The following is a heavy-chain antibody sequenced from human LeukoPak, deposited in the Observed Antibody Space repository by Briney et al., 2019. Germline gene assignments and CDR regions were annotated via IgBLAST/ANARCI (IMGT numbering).Heavy chain of an antibody. Sequence: SETLSLTCTVSGYSISSGYYWGWIRQPPGKGLEWIGSIYHSGSTYYNPSLKSRVTISLDTSKNQFSLKLSSVTAADTAVYYCARLSGRDYYFDYWGQGTLVTVSS. CDR2: IYHSGST. J-gene: IGHJ4*02. CDR3: ARLSGRDYYFDY. D-gene: IGHD3-10*01. CDR1: GYSISSGYY. V-gene: IGHV4-38-2*02.